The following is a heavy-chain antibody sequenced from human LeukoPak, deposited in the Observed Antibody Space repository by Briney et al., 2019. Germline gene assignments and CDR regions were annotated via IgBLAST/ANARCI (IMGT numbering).Heavy chain of an antibody. J-gene: IGHJ4*02. D-gene: IGHD6-19*01. V-gene: IGHV4-39*01. Sequence: SETLSLTCTVSVGSISGSTYYWGWVRQPPGKGLEWIGSIYSGGSAYYKPALKSRVTISVDTSRNQFSLKLSSVTAADTAVYYCATPSSGWHSFDYWGQGALVTVSS. CDR1: VGSISGSTYY. CDR2: IYSGGSA. CDR3: ATPSSGWHSFDY.